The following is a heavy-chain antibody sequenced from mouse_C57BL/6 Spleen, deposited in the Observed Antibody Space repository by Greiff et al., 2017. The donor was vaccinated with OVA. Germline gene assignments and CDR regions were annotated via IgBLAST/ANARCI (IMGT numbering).Heavy chain of an antibody. CDR2: IYPGSGNT. D-gene: IGHD2-1*01. Sequence: QVQLQQSGPELVKPGASVKISCTASGYTFTDYYINWVKQRPGQGLEWIGWIYPGSGNTKYNEKFKGKATVTVDTASSTAYMQLSSLTSEDSAVYFCARGGYYGNYGGFDYWGQGTTLTVSS. CDR3: ARGGYYGNYGGFDY. V-gene: IGHV1-84*01. CDR1: GYTFTDYY. J-gene: IGHJ2*01.